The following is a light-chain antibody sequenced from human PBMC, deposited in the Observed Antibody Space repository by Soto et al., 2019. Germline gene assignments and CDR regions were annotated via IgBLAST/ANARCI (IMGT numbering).Light chain of an antibody. V-gene: IGLV1-47*01. J-gene: IGLJ2*01. CDR1: SSNIGSNY. CDR2: KNN. CDR3: ATWDNGLSGVV. Sequence: QSVLTQPPSASGTPGQRVTISCSGSSSNIGSNYVYWYHHLPGTAPRLLIYKNNQRPSGVPDRFSGSKSGTSASLAISGLRSGDEADYFCATWDNGLSGVVFGGGTKLTVL.